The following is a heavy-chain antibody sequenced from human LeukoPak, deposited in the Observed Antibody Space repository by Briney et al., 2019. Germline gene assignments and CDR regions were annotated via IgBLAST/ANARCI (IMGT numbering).Heavy chain of an antibody. J-gene: IGHJ4*02. CDR3: ARNGRTRYYYGSGSHLDY. Sequence: SETLSLTSAVYGGSFSGYYWSWIRQPPGKGLEWIGEINHSGSTNYNPSLKSRVTISVDTSKNQISLKLSSVTAADTAVYYCARNGRTRYYYGSGSHLDYWGQGTLVTVSS. CDR1: GGSFSGYY. CDR2: INHSGST. D-gene: IGHD3-10*01. V-gene: IGHV4-34*01.